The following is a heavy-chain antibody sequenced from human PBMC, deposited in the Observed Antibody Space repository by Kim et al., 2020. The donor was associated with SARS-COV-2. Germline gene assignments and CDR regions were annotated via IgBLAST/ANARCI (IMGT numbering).Heavy chain of an antibody. CDR2: ISAGGGGT. Sequence: GGSLRLSCAASGFTFNNYAMSWVRQAPGKGLEWVSVISAGGGGTYYADSVKGRFTISRDNSKNTLYLQMNSLRAEDTAVYYCAKDRGSIAVDPVLDYWGQGTLVTVSS. J-gene: IGHJ4*02. V-gene: IGHV3-23*01. CDR3: AKDRGSIAVDPVLDY. CDR1: GFTFNNYA. D-gene: IGHD6-19*01.